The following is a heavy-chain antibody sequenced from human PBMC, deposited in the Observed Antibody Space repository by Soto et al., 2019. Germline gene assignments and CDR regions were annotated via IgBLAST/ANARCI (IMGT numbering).Heavy chain of an antibody. D-gene: IGHD3-10*01. CDR1: GVSISSGNW. V-gene: IGHV4-4*02. J-gene: IGHJ4*02. CDR3: ARLVCGTRLNYMYFDF. CDR2: IFHDGTA. Sequence: PSETLSLTCAVSGVSISSGNWWTWVRQSPQRGLEYIGEIFHDGTANYYPSFERRVAISVDTSKNQFSLKLTSVTAADTAIYFCARLVCGTRLNYMYFDFWGQGTLVTVSS.